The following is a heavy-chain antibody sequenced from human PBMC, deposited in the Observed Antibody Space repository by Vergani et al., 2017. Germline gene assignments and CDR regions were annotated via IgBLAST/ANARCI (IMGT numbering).Heavy chain of an antibody. CDR1: GFTFGDYA. Sequence: EVQLVESGGGLVQPGRSLRLSCTASGFTFGDYAMSWFRQAPGKGLEWVGFIRSKAYGGTTEYAASVKGRFTISRDDSKSIAYLQMNSLKTEDTAVYYCTRDPTMMKDAFDIWGQGTMVTVSS. CDR3: TRDPTMMKDAFDI. V-gene: IGHV3-49*03. J-gene: IGHJ3*02. CDR2: IRSKAYGGTT. D-gene: IGHD3-22*01.